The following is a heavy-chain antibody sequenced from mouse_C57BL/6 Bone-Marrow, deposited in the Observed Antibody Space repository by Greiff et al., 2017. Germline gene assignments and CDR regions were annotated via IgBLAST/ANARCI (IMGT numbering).Heavy chain of an antibody. J-gene: IGHJ4*01. CDR3: ARGLCSMDY. CDR2: IYPRSGNT. V-gene: IGHV1-81*01. CDR1: GYTFTSYG. Sequence: QVHVKQSGAELARPGASVKLSCKASGYTFTSYGISWVKQRTGQGLEWIGEIYPRSGNTYYNEKFKGKATLTADKSYSTAYMELRSLTSYDSAVYFCARGLCSMDYWGQGTSVTVSS. D-gene: IGHD1-1*02.